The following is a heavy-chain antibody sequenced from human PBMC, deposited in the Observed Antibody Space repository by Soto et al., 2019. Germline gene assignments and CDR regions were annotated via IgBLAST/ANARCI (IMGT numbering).Heavy chain of an antibody. D-gene: IGHD6-25*01. Sequence: XXTLSLPFAISGGSIRSTNYYWGFIRQPPGKGLEWIGNIYYSGSTYYNPSLKSRVTISVDTSKNQFSLKLSYVTTADTAVYYCARRWSSATFDYWGQGTLVTVSS. CDR3: ARRWSSATFDY. J-gene: IGHJ4*02. CDR1: GGSIRSTNYY. V-gene: IGHV4-39*01. CDR2: IYYSGST.